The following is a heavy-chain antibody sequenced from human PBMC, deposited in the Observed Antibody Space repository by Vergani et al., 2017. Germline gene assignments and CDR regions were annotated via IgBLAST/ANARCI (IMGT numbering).Heavy chain of an antibody. V-gene: IGHV3-15*01. CDR1: GAAFNSYQ. D-gene: IGHD2-2*02. J-gene: IGHJ4*02. CDR2: IRSKNDGGTA. CDR3: YTDYHDY. Sequence: VQLHQWGAGLLKTSETLSLTCAVSGAAFNSYQWTWVRQAPGKGLEWIGRIRSKNDGGTADYAAPLKGRFTISRDDSKDSAFLLVNNLKTEDTAVYFCYTDYHDYWGQGTLVTVSS.